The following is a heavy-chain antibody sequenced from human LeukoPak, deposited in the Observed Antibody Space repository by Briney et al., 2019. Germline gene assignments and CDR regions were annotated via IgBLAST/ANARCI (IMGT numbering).Heavy chain of an antibody. J-gene: IGHJ4*02. CDR3: ARYVDTAMFDY. V-gene: IGHV3-7*01. CDR2: IKQDGSEK. D-gene: IGHD5-18*01. CDR1: GFTFSSYW. Sequence: GGSLRLSCAASGFTFSSYWMSWIRHAPGKGLEWVANIKQDGSEKYYVDSVKGRFTISRDNAKNSLYLQMNSLRAEDTAVYYCARYVDTAMFDYWGQGTLVTVSS.